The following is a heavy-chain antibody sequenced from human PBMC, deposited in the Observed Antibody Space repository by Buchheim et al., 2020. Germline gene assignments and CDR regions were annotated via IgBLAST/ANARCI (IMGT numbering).Heavy chain of an antibody. CDR2: IYPDDSDT. V-gene: IGHV5-51*01. Sequence: EVQLVQSGAEVKKPGESLKISCRGSGYSFTTYWIAWVRQMPGQGLEWMGIIYPDDSDTRYSPSFQGQVTISVDKSISTAYPQWSSLKASDTAMYYCARLGEGVGATPYNWFDPWGQGAL. D-gene: IGHD1-26*01. J-gene: IGHJ5*02. CDR3: ARLGEGVGATPYNWFDP. CDR1: GYSFTTYW.